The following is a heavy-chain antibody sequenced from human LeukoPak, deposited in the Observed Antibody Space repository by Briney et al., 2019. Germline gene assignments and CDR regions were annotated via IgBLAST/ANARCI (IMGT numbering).Heavy chain of an antibody. V-gene: IGHV3-30*04. D-gene: IGHD2-15*01. CDR2: ISYDGSNK. J-gene: IGHJ4*02. CDR1: GFTFSSYA. Sequence: GGSLRLSCAASGFTFSSYAMHWVRRAPGKGLEWVAVISYDGSNKYYADSVKGRFTISRDNSKNTLYLQMNSLRAEDTAVYYCARAGADIVVVVAATGDFDYWGQGTLVTVSS. CDR3: ARAGADIVVVVAATGDFDY.